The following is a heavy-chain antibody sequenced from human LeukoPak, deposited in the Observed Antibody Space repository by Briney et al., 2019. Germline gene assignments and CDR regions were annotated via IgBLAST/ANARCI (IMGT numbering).Heavy chain of an antibody. D-gene: IGHD4/OR15-4a*01. CDR3: VRHDGRGGATTGAFDS. Sequence: SSETLSLTCTVSGGSISSSSYYWGWIRQPPGKGLEWIGTVYYGRTTYYNPSLDGRVTISLDTSANHFSLQLNSVTAADTAVYYCVRHDGRGGATTGAFDSWGQGSLVTVSS. J-gene: IGHJ5*01. V-gene: IGHV4-39*01. CDR2: VYYGRTT. CDR1: GGSISSSSYY.